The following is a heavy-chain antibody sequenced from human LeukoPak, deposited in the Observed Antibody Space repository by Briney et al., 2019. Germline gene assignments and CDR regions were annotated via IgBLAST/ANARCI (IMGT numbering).Heavy chain of an antibody. V-gene: IGHV3-30*02. CDR1: GFTFSSYG. J-gene: IGHJ4*02. D-gene: IGHD2-8*01. CDR3: AKGTSWSFDY. CDR2: IQYDGSYK. Sequence: GGSLRLSCAASGFTFSSYGMHWARQAPGKGLEWVSFIQYDGSYKSYADSVKGRFTISRDNSENTLYLQMNSLRVEDTAVYYCAKGTSWSFDYWGQGTLVTVSS.